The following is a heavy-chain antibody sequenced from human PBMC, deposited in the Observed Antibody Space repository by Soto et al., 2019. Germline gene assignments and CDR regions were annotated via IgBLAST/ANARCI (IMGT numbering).Heavy chain of an antibody. J-gene: IGHJ4*02. CDR3: ASGDLAVAGTGNLDY. CDR2: IYYSGST. CDR1: GGSISSYY. V-gene: IGHV4-59*01. D-gene: IGHD6-19*01. Sequence: SETLSLTCTVSGGSISSYYWSWIRQPPGKGLEWIGYIYYSGSTSYNPSLKSRVTISVDTSKNQFSLKLSSVTAADTAVYYCASGDLAVAGTGNLDYWGQGTLVTVSS.